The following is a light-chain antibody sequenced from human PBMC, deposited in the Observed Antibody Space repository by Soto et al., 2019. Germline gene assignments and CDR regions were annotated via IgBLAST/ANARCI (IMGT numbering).Light chain of an antibody. Sequence: EIVLTQSPGTLSLSPGESATLSCRASQSLNSNFLAWYQQKPGQAPRLLVSAASSRATGIPDRFSGSASGTVFTLTISRLEPEDFAVYYCQQYDTSPPRYTFGQGTKLEIK. CDR1: QSLNSNF. CDR3: QQYDTSPPRYT. J-gene: IGKJ2*01. CDR2: AAS. V-gene: IGKV3-20*01.